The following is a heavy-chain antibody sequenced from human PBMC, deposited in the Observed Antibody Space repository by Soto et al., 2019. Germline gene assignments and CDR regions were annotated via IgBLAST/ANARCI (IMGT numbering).Heavy chain of an antibody. CDR1: GGTFSSFA. CDR3: AREVIPAAIPINWFDP. J-gene: IGHJ5*02. CDR2: IIPFLGTA. D-gene: IGHD2-2*02. Sequence: QVQLVQSGAEVKKPGSSVKVSCKTSGGTFSSFAVSWVRQAPGQGLEWMGGIIPFLGTANYAQKFQDRVTITADKSTSTAYRELSSLRSEDTAVYYCAREVIPAAIPINWFDPWGQGTLVTVSS. V-gene: IGHV1-69*06.